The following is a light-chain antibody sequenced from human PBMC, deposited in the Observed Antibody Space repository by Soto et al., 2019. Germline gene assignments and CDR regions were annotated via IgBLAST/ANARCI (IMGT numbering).Light chain of an antibody. V-gene: IGKV1-13*02. J-gene: IGKJ5*01. Sequence: AIQVTQSPSSLSASVGDTVTITCRASQGISSVFAWYQQKPGKVPRLLIYDVFNLQSGVPSRFSGSGSGTDFTLTISRLQPEDFATYYRQQLETYPLTFGQGTRLEVK. CDR3: QQLETYPLT. CDR2: DVF. CDR1: QGISSV.